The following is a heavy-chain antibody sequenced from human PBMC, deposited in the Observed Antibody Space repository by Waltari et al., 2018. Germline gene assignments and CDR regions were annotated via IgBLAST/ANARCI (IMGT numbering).Heavy chain of an antibody. J-gene: IGHJ5*02. D-gene: IGHD2-2*02. CDR1: GGSISSYY. CDR3: ARERFVVVPAAIYSWFDP. Sequence: QVQLQESGPGLVKPSETLSLTCTVSGGSISSYYWSWIRQPAGKGLEWIWRIYTSGSTNYNPSLKSRVTMSVDTSKNQFSLKLSSVTAADTAVYYCARERFVVVPAAIYSWFDPWGQGTLVTVSS. CDR2: IYTSGST. V-gene: IGHV4-4*07.